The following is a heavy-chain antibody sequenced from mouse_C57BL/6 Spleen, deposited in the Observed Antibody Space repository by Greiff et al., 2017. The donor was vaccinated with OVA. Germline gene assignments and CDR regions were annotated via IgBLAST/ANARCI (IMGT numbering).Heavy chain of an antibody. V-gene: IGHV5-17*01. CDR3: ARRTTVVAPMDY. CDR2: ISSGSSTI. J-gene: IGHJ4*01. D-gene: IGHD1-1*01. CDR1: GFTFSDYG. Sequence: EVMLVESGGGLVKPGGSLKLSCAASGFTFSDYGMHWVRQAPEKGLEWVAYISSGSSTIYYADTVKGRFTISRDNAKNTLFLQMTSLRSEDTAMYYCARRTTVVAPMDYWGQGTSVTVSS.